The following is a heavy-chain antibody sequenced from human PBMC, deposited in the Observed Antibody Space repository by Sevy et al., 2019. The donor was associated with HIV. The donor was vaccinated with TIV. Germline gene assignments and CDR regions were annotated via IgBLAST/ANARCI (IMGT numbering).Heavy chain of an antibody. Sequence: GGSLRLSCAASGLTFSSYWMSWVRQAPGKGLEWVANIKQDGSEKYYVDSVKGRFTISRDNAKNSLYLQMNSLRAEDTAVYYCAREGKDYYDSSGYYYRDAFDIWGQGTMVTVSS. CDR2: IKQDGSEK. J-gene: IGHJ3*02. CDR3: AREGKDYYDSSGYYYRDAFDI. D-gene: IGHD3-22*01. CDR1: GLTFSSYW. V-gene: IGHV3-7*01.